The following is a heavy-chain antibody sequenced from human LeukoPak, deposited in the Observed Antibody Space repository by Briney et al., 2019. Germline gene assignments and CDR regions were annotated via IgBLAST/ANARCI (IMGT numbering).Heavy chain of an antibody. CDR3: ARLRDESIDY. CDR2: IDPSDSYI. CDR1: GYTFTSYW. V-gene: IGHV5-10-1*01. J-gene: IGHJ4*02. Sequence: GESLKISCKGSGYTFTSYWISWVRQMPGKGLEYMGRIDPSDSYINYSPSFQGHVTISADKSITTAYLQWSSLKASDTAMYYCARLRDESIDYWGQGTLVTVSS.